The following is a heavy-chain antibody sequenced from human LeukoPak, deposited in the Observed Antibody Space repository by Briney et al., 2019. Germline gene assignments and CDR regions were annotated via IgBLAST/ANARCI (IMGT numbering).Heavy chain of an antibody. CDR3: ARDFHTSSSFLFFDI. CDR2: ISTVGTT. Sequence: GGSLRHSCAASGFTFSVYEMNWVRQAPGRGLEWISYISTVGTTYYADSVKGRFTISRDDAKRSLFLEMKSLRAEDTAFYYCARDFHTSSSFLFFDIWGGGTPVTVSS. V-gene: IGHV3-48*03. J-gene: IGHJ2*01. CDR1: GFTFSVYE. D-gene: IGHD6-6*01.